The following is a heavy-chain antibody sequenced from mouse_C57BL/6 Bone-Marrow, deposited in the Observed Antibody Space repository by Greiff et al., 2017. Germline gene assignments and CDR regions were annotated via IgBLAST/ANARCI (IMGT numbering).Heavy chain of an antibody. Sequence: EVKLVESGGGLVKPGGSLKLSCAASGFTFSDYGMHWVRQAPEKGLEWVAYISSGSSTIYYADTVKGRFTISSDNAKNTLFLQMTSLRSEDTAMYYCARGYDDSWFAYWGQGTLVTVSA. D-gene: IGHD2-4*01. J-gene: IGHJ3*01. CDR2: ISSGSSTI. V-gene: IGHV5-17*01. CDR3: ARGYDDSWFAY. CDR1: GFTFSDYG.